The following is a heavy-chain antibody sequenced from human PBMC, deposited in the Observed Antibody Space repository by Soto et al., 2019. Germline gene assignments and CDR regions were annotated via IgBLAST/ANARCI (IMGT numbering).Heavy chain of an antibody. D-gene: IGHD1-26*01. CDR3: ARQIKMGKIGAPGLFDY. CDR2: IYYSGST. V-gene: IGHV4-39*01. Sequence: QLQLQESGPGLVKPSETLSLTCTVSGGSISSSSYYWGWIRQPPGKGLEWIGSIYYSGSTYYNPSLKSRVTISVDTSKNQFSLKLSSVTAADTAVYYCARQIKMGKIGAPGLFDYWGQGTLVTVSS. CDR1: GGSISSSSYY. J-gene: IGHJ4*02.